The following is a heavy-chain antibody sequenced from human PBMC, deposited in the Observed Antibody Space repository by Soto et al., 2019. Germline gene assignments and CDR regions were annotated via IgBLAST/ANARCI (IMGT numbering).Heavy chain of an antibody. CDR2: FYMSGTT. CDR3: ARVDGGAPDF. CDR1: DGYSNNHC. J-gene: IGHJ4*02. D-gene: IGHD2-21*01. V-gene: IGHV4-4*07. Sequence: PSQSLSPPTTVSDGYSNNHCCSLIRQPAGKGLEWIGYFYMSGTTTCNPSLKSRVTMSVDTPRNLFSLKVSSVTAADTAVYYCARVDGGAPDFWGKGALVTGSS.